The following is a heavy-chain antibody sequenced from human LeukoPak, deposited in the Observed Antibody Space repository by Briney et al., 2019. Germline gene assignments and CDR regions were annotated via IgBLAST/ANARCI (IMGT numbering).Heavy chain of an antibody. Sequence: GGSLRHSCAESGFTFSSYAMTWVRQAPGKGLEWVLTISDNSGSTYYADSVKGRFTNSRDNSKNTLYLQMNSLRAEDTAAYYCAPSAYDYWGQGTLVTVSS. CDR3: APSAYDY. J-gene: IGHJ4*02. CDR2: ISDNSGST. V-gene: IGHV3-23*01. CDR1: GFTFSSYA.